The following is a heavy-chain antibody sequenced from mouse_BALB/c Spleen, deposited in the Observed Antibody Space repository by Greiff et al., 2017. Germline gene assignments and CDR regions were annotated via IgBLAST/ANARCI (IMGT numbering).Heavy chain of an antibody. J-gene: IGHJ4*01. D-gene: IGHD2-2*01. CDR2: INPSNGGT. CDR1: GYTFTSYY. CDR3: TIYGYPMDY. Sequence: QVQLQQPGAELVRPGASVKLSCKASGYTFTSYYMYWVKQRPGQGLEWIGEINPSNGGTNFNEKFKSKATLTVDKSSSTAYMQLSSLTSEDSAVYYCTIYGYPMDYWGQGTSVTVS. V-gene: IGHV1S81*02.